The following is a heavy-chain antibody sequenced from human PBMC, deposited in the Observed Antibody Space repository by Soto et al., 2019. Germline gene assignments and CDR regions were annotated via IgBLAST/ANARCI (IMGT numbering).Heavy chain of an antibody. J-gene: IGHJ4*02. CDR2: SRDKANSYTT. CDR1: GFTFSDHY. CDR3: ARARPSSNRYFDY. D-gene: IGHD4-4*01. Sequence: EVQLVESGGGLVQPGGSLRLSCAASGFTFSDHYMDWVRQAPGKGLEWVGRSRDKANSYTTEYAASVKGRFTISRDDSESSLYLQMNSLETEDTAVYYCARARPSSNRYFDYWGQGTLVTVSS. V-gene: IGHV3-72*01.